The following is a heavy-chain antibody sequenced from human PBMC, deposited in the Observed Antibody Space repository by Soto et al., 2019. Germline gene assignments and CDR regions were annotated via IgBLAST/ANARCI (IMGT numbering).Heavy chain of an antibody. CDR2: ISGSGGST. CDR1: GFTFSSYA. V-gene: IGHV3-23*01. J-gene: IGHJ6*02. CDR3: AKDQGPYSIAAAGPDYGMDV. D-gene: IGHD6-13*01. Sequence: GGSLRLSCAASGFTFSSYAMSWVRQAPGKGLEWVSAISGSGGSTYYADSVKGRFTISRDNSKNTLYLQMNSLRAEDTAVYYCAKDQGPYSIAAAGPDYGMDVWGQGTTVTVSS.